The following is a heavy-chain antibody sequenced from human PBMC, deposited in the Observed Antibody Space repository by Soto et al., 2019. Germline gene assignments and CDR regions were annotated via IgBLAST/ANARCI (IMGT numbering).Heavy chain of an antibody. D-gene: IGHD3-22*01. V-gene: IGHV4-39*01. CDR1: GGSISSSSYY. CDR2: IYYSGST. Sequence: SETLSLTCTVSGGSISSSSYYWGWIRQPPGKGLEWIGSIYYSGSTYYNPSLKSRVTISVDTSKNQFSLKLSSVTAADTAVYYCARLNYYDSSGRIFDYWGQGTLVTVSS. J-gene: IGHJ4*02. CDR3: ARLNYYDSSGRIFDY.